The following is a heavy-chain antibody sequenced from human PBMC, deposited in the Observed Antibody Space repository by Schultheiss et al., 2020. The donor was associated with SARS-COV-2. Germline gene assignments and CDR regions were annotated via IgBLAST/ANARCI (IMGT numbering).Heavy chain of an antibody. Sequence: GGSLRLSCAASGFTFSSSWMSWVRQAPGKGLEWVANIKQDGSERYYVDSVKGRFTISRDNSKNTLYLQMNSLRAEDTAVYYCAAHTISTSHYGMDVWGQGTTVTVSS. CDR2: IKQDGSER. D-gene: IGHD2-2*01. CDR1: GFTFSSSW. CDR3: AAHTISTSHYGMDV. V-gene: IGHV3-7*01. J-gene: IGHJ6*02.